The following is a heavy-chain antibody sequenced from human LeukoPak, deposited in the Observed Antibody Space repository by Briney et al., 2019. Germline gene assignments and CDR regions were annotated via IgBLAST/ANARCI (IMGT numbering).Heavy chain of an antibody. CDR1: GYSISSGYY. D-gene: IGHD1-7*01. V-gene: IGHV4-38-2*01. Sequence: PSETLSLTCAVSGYSISSGYYWGWIRQPPGRGLEWFASIYHDGTTYYNPSLRSRVTISVDTSKNQFSLKLYSVSATDTAVYYCATRKGVYNWDSLDYWGQGTLVTVSS. CDR2: IYHDGTT. J-gene: IGHJ4*02. CDR3: ATRKGVYNWDSLDY.